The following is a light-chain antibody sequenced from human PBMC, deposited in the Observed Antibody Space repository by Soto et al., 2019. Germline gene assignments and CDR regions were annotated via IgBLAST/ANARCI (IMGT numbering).Light chain of an antibody. Sequence: QSALTQPASVSGSPGQSITISCTGTSSDVGGYNYVSWYQQHPGKAPKLMIYDVSNRPSGVSNRFSGSKSGNTASLTISGLQAEDGADYSCSAYTSSITYVVFGGGTKLTVL. CDR1: SSDVGGYNY. J-gene: IGLJ2*01. CDR3: SAYTSSITYVV. V-gene: IGLV2-14*01. CDR2: DVS.